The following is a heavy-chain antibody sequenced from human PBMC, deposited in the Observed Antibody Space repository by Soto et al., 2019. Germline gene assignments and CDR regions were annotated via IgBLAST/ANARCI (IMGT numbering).Heavy chain of an antibody. CDR1: GDSVSSKTAA. J-gene: IGHJ5*02. D-gene: IGHD3-9*01. Sequence: SQTLSLTCAISGDSVSSKTAAWNWIRQSPSRGLEWLGRTYFRSKWYNDYAISVKSRITINPDTSKNQFSLLLNSVTPEVTAVYYCARVSFDHFVHWFDPWGQGTLVTVAS. CDR3: ARVSFDHFVHWFDP. CDR2: TYFRSKWYN. V-gene: IGHV6-1*01.